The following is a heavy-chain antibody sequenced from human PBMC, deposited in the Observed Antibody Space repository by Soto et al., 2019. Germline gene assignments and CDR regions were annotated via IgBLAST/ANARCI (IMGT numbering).Heavy chain of an antibody. Sequence: SETLSLTCTVSGGSVSSGSYYWSWIRQPPGKGLEWIGYIYYSGSTNYNPSLKSRVTISVDTSKNQFSLKLSSVTAADTAVYYCASSTMVRGVNYWGQGTLVTVSS. CDR1: GGSVSSGSYY. CDR3: ASSTMVRGVNY. CDR2: IYYSGST. V-gene: IGHV4-61*01. D-gene: IGHD3-10*01. J-gene: IGHJ4*02.